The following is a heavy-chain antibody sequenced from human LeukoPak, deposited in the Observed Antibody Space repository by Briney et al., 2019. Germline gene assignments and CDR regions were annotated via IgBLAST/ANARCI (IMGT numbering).Heavy chain of an antibody. J-gene: IGHJ4*02. Sequence: GGSLRLSCAASGFTFDDYAMHWVRQAPGKGLEWVSGISWNSDNIGYADSVKGRFTISRDNAKNSLYLQLNSLRAEDTALFYCAKSFYYDSAGNYFDYWGQGTLVTVSS. CDR2: ISWNSDNI. CDR3: AKSFYYDSAGNYFDY. V-gene: IGHV3-9*01. D-gene: IGHD3-22*01. CDR1: GFTFDDYA.